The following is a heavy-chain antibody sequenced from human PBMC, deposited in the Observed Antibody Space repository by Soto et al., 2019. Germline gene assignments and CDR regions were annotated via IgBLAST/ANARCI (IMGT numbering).Heavy chain of an antibody. CDR2: IYYTGET. CDR3: ARSVVGAQSKPDH. D-gene: IGHD1-26*01. J-gene: IGHJ4*02. V-gene: IGHV4-31*03. CDR1: GLDVSRGGSY. Sequence: QVQLQESGPSLVRPSQTLSLTCCVSGLDVSRGGSYCDWIRQLPGKGLEWIGYIYYTGETFFNPSLESRISISTDTSKNQFSLKLRSVTAADTAVYYCARSVVGAQSKPDHWGQGTLVTVSS.